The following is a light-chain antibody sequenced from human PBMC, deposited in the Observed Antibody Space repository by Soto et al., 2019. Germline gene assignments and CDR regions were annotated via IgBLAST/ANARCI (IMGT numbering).Light chain of an antibody. Sequence: QSALTQPASVSGSPGQSITISCAGTSRDVGAYNYVSWYQQHPVKAPKLMIYDVSSRPSGISNRFSGSKSGNTASLTISGVQAEDEADYYCSSYASSSTVIFGGGTKLTVL. J-gene: IGLJ2*01. CDR1: SRDVGAYNY. CDR3: SSYASSSTVI. V-gene: IGLV2-14*01. CDR2: DVS.